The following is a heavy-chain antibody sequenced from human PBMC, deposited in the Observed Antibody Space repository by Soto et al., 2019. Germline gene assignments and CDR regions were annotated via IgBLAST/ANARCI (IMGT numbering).Heavy chain of an antibody. J-gene: IGHJ6*02. CDR1: GFTFSSYW. V-gene: IGHV3-30*18. D-gene: IGHD5-18*01. Sequence: GGSLRLSCAASGFTFSSYWMSWVRQAPGKGLEWVAVISYDGSNKYYADSVKGRFTISRDNSKNTLYLQMNSLRAEDTAVYYCAKEGRGYSYGYTYYYYGMDVWGQGTTVTVSS. CDR2: ISYDGSNK. CDR3: AKEGRGYSYGYTYYYYGMDV.